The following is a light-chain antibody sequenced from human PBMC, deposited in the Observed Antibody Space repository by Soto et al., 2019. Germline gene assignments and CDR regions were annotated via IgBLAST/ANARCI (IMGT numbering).Light chain of an antibody. V-gene: IGKV1-5*03. CDR1: QTISSW. CDR2: KAS. Sequence: DIQMTQSPSTLSASVGDRVTITCRASQTISSWLAWYQQKPGKAPKLLIYKASTLKSGVPSRFSGSGSGTKFTLTISSLQPDDFATYYCQHYNSYSEAFGQGTKVELK. J-gene: IGKJ1*01. CDR3: QHYNSYSEA.